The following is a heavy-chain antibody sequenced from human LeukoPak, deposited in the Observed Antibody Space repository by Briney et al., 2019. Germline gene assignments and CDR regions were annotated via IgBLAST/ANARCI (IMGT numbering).Heavy chain of an antibody. J-gene: IGHJ4*02. CDR2: IGGSGDKT. Sequence: GSLRLSCTASGFTFGDYAMSWVRQAPGKGLEWVSTIGGSGDKTFYADSVKGRFTISRDNSKNMLHLQMSSLTGEDTALYYCVRRGDASSGWGDHDYWGQGALVTVSS. CDR1: GFTFGDYA. D-gene: IGHD6-19*01. CDR3: VRRGDASSGWGDHDY. V-gene: IGHV3-23*01.